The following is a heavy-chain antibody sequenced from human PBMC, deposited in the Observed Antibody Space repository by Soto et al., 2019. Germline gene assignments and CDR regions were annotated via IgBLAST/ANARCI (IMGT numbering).Heavy chain of an antibody. Sequence: ASVKVSCKTSGNTLTSFYIHWVRQAPGQGLEWVGRLSPTTGGTNYAQHFQGRVTVTWDMSTFTAYMELSSLIYEDTAVYYCARPPGYVTDWYYFDTWGQGTQVTVS. CDR3: ARPPGYVTDWYYFDT. D-gene: IGHD3-9*01. CDR2: LSPTTGGT. J-gene: IGHJ4*02. CDR1: GNTLTSFY. V-gene: IGHV1-2*02.